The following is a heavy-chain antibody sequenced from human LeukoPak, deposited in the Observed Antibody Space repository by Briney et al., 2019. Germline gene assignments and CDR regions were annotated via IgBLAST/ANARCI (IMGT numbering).Heavy chain of an antibody. V-gene: IGHV3-23*01. CDR3: AKDGGQKTYGGYQNY. CDR2: ISGSGGST. D-gene: IGHD5-12*01. CDR1: GSTFSSYA. Sequence: PGGSLRLSCAASGSTFSSYAMSWVRQAPGKGLEWVSAISGSGGSTYYADSVKGRFTISRDNSKNMLYLQMNSLRAEDTAVYYCAKDGGQKTYGGYQNYLGQGTLVTVSS. J-gene: IGHJ4*02.